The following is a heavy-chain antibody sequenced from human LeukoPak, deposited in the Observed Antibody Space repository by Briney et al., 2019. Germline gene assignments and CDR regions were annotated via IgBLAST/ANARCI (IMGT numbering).Heavy chain of an antibody. D-gene: IGHD2-15*01. CDR2: IYYSGST. Sequence: SQTLSLTCTVSGGSISSGDYYWSWIRQPPGKGLEWTGYIYYSGSTYYNPSFKSRVTISVDTSKNQFSLKLSSVTAADTAVYYCAREPGLYCSGGSCYSGYWGQGTLVTVSS. CDR1: GGSISSGDYY. J-gene: IGHJ4*02. V-gene: IGHV4-30-4*01. CDR3: AREPGLYCSGGSCYSGY.